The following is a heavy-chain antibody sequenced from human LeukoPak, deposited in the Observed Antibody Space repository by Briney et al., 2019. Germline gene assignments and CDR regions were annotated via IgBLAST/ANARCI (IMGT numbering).Heavy chain of an antibody. D-gene: IGHD5-12*01. Sequence: PSETLSLTCTVSGGSISSYYWSWIRQPPGKGLEWIGYIYYSGSTNYNPSLKSRVTISVDTSKNQFSLKLSSVTAADTAVYYCASFATSPYYYYGMDVWGQGTTVTVSS. J-gene: IGHJ6*02. CDR3: ASFATSPYYYYGMDV. V-gene: IGHV4-59*01. CDR2: IYYSGST. CDR1: GGSISSYY.